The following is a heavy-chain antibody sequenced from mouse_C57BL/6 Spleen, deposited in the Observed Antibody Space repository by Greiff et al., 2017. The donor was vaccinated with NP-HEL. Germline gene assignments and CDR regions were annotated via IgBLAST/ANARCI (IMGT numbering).Heavy chain of an antibody. J-gene: IGHJ3*01. CDR1: GFTFSSYA. Sequence: EVKLVESGGGLVKPGGSLKLSCAASGFTFSSYAMSWVRQTPEKRLEWVATISDGGSYTYYPDNVKGRFTISRDNAKNNLYLQMSHLKSEDTAMYYCAREDYYAWFAYWGQGTLVTVSA. CDR2: ISDGGSYT. V-gene: IGHV5-4*01. CDR3: AREDYYAWFAY. D-gene: IGHD1-1*01.